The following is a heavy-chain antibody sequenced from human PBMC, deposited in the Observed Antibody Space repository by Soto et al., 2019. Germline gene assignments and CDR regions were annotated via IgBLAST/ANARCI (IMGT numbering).Heavy chain of an antibody. D-gene: IGHD3-9*01. J-gene: IGHJ6*02. CDR2: SNQSGST. CDR3: ARGSPVLRYFDWLTRGGGMDV. Sequence: QVQLQQWGAGLLKPSETLSLTCAVYGGSFSGYYWSWIRQPPGKGLEWIGESNQSGSTNYNPSLKIRVTISVDTSKNQFSVKLSYVTAADTAVYYCARGSPVLRYFDWLTRGGGMDVWGQGTTVTVSS. V-gene: IGHV4-34*01. CDR1: GGSFSGYY.